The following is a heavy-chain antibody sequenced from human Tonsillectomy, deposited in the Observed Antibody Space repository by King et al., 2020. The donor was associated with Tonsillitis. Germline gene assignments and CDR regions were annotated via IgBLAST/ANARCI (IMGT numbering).Heavy chain of an antibody. V-gene: IGHV4-59*01. CDR1: GGSISNYY. Sequence: VQLQESGPGLVKPSETLSLTCTVSGGSISNYYWSWIRQPPGKGLEWIGYIYYSGSTSYNPSLKSLVTLSVDTSKNQFSLKLSSVTAADTAVYYCARAQWSSSFLGFDPWGQGTLVTVSS. D-gene: IGHD6-6*01. CDR2: IYYSGST. J-gene: IGHJ5*02. CDR3: ARAQWSSSFLGFDP.